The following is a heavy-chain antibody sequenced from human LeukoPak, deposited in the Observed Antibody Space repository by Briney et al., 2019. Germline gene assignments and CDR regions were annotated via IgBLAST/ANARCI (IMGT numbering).Heavy chain of an antibody. J-gene: IGHJ3*02. D-gene: IGHD3-10*01. V-gene: IGHV4-30-4*01. CDR3: ARDPPVWFGRKHHAFDI. CDR1: GGSISSGDYY. CDR2: IYYSGST. Sequence: SETLSLTCTVSGGSISSGDYYWSWIRQPPGKGLEWIGYIYYSGSTYYNPSLKSRVTISVDTSKNQFSLKLSSVTAADTAVYYCARDPPVWFGRKHHAFDIWGQETMVTVSS.